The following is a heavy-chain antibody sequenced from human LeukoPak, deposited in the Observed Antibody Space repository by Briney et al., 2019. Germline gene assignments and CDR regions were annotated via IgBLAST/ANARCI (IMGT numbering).Heavy chain of an antibody. Sequence: ASVKVSCKASGGTFSSYAISWVRQAPGQGLEWMGGIIPIFGTANYAQKFQGRVTITADEPTSTAYMGLSSLRSEDTAVYYCARAGRLDQLYYFDYWGQGTLVTVSS. J-gene: IGHJ4*02. D-gene: IGHD2-15*01. CDR3: ARAGRLDQLYYFDY. CDR2: IIPIFGTA. V-gene: IGHV1-69*01. CDR1: GGTFSSYA.